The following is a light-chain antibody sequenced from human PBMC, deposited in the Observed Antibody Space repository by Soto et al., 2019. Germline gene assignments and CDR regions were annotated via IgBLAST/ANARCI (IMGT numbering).Light chain of an antibody. Sequence: DIQLTQSPSFLSASVGDRVTNTCRASQGISSYLAWYQQPPGKAPKLLIYGASTLQRGVSSRFSGSGSGTEFTLTISSLQPEDFATYYCQHLNTYPRTFGQGTKLEVK. J-gene: IGKJ2*01. CDR3: QHLNTYPRT. V-gene: IGKV1-9*01. CDR2: GAS. CDR1: QGISSY.